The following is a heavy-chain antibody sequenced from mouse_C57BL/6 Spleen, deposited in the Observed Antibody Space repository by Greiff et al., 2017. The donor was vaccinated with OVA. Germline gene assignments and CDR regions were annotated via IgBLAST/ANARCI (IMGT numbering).Heavy chain of an antibody. CDR2: ISYDGSN. V-gene: IGHV3-6*01. CDR1: GYSITSGYY. D-gene: IGHD2-4*01. CDR3: ARGGYDYGAWFAY. J-gene: IGHJ3*01. Sequence: ESGPGLVKPSQSLSLTCSVTGYSITSGYYWNWIRQFPGNKLEWMGYISYDGSNNYNPSLKNRISITRDTSKNQFFLKLNSVTTEDTATYYCARGGYDYGAWFAYWGQGTLVTVSA.